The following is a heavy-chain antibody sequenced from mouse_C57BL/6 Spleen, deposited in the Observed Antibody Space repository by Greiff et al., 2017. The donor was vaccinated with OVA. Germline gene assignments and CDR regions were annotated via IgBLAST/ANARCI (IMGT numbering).Heavy chain of an antibody. CDR3: ARSSPMTTAAMDY. D-gene: IGHD2-4*01. J-gene: IGHJ4*01. Sequence: VMLVESGAELAKPGASVKLSCKASGYTFTSYWMHWVKQRPGQGLEWIGYSNPSSGYTKYNQKFKDKATLTADKSSSTAYMQLSSLTYEDSAVYYCARSSPMTTAAMDYWGQGTSVTVSS. CDR2: SNPSSGYT. CDR1: GYTFTSYW. V-gene: IGHV1-7*01.